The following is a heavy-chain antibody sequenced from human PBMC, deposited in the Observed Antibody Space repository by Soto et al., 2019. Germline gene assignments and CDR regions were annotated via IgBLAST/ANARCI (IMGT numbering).Heavy chain of an antibody. D-gene: IGHD5-12*01. V-gene: IGHV1-18*01. CDR3: ARDSPNVDIVATPEWDFDY. J-gene: IGHJ4*02. Sequence: QVQLVQSGAEVKKPGASVKVSCKASGYTFTSYGISWVRQAPGQGLEWMGWISAYNGNTNYAQKLQGRVTMTTDTATSTAYMELRSLRSDDTAVYYCARDSPNVDIVATPEWDFDYWGQGTLVTVSS. CDR2: ISAYNGNT. CDR1: GYTFTSYG.